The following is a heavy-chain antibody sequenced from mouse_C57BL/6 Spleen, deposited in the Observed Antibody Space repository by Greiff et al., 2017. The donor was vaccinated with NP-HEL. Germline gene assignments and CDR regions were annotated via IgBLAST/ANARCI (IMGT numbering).Heavy chain of an antibody. CDR2: ISSGSSTI. D-gene: IGHD2-1*01. CDR3: EIYYGNYPLAY. J-gene: IGHJ3*01. CDR1: GFTFSDYG. V-gene: IGHV5-17*01. Sequence: EVKLVESGGGLVKPGGSLKLSCAASGFTFSDYGMHWVRQAPEKGLEWVAYISSGSSTIYYVDTVKGRFTISRDNAKNTLFLQMTSLRSEDTAMYYCEIYYGNYPLAYRGKGTRVT.